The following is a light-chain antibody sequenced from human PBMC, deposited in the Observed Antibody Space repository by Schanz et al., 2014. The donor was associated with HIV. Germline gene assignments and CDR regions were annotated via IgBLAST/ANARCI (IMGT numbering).Light chain of an antibody. J-gene: IGLJ3*02. CDR2: SYN. CDR3: SSYAGTNKFWV. Sequence: QSVLTQPPSASGTPGQRVTISCSGSSSNIGSNTVNWYQQLPGTAPKLLIYSYNQRPSGVPDRFSGSKSGTSASLAISGLQSEDEADYYCSSYAGTNKFWVFGGGTKLTVL. V-gene: IGLV1-44*01. CDR1: SSNIGSNT.